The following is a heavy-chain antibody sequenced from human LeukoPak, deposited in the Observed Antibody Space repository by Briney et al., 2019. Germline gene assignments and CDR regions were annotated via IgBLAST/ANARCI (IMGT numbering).Heavy chain of an antibody. CDR1: GYSISSGYY. CDR2: IYHSGST. V-gene: IGHV4-38-2*01. Sequence: SETLSLTCAVSGYSISSGYYWGWIRQPPGKGLEWIGSIYHSGSTYYNPSLKSRVTISVDTSKNQFSLKLGSVTAADTAVYYCARGVDSSGSNWFDPWGQGTLVTVSS. J-gene: IGHJ5*02. D-gene: IGHD3-22*01. CDR3: ARGVDSSGSNWFDP.